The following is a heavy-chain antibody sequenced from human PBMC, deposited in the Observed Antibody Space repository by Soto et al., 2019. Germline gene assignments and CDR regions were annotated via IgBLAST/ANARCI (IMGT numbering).Heavy chain of an antibody. V-gene: IGHV4-34*01. CDR3: ARGPDIVVVVAAIRAFDI. Sequence: SETLSLTCAVYGGSFSGYYWSWIRQPPGKGLEWIGEINHSGSTNYNPSLKSRVTISVDTSKNQFSLKLSSVTAADTAVYYCARGPDIVVVVAAIRAFDIWGQGTMVTVSS. CDR1: GGSFSGYY. CDR2: INHSGST. D-gene: IGHD2-15*01. J-gene: IGHJ3*02.